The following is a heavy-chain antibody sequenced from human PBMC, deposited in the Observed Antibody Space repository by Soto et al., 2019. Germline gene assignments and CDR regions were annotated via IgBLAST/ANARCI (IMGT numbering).Heavy chain of an antibody. Sequence: GGSLRLSCAASEFTFNTYGMHWVRQAPGKGLEWVAVISYDGSTKYYADSVKGRFTISRDNSKNTVYLQMNSLRAEDTSVYYCAKDLEYCSGGACPYGMDVWGLGTTVNVSS. CDR2: ISYDGSTK. J-gene: IGHJ6*02. CDR3: AKDLEYCSGGACPYGMDV. D-gene: IGHD2-15*01. CDR1: EFTFNTYG. V-gene: IGHV3-30*18.